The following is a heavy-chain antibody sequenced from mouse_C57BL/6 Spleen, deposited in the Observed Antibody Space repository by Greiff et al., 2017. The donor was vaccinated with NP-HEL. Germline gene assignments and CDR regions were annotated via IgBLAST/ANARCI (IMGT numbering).Heavy chain of an antibody. D-gene: IGHD2-4*01. V-gene: IGHV1-82*01. CDR2: IYPGDGDT. CDR1: GYAFSSSW. CDR3: ARRSYDYDGYFDV. Sequence: QVQLQQSGPELVKPRASVKISCKASGYAFSSSWMNWVKQRPGKGLEWIGRIYPGDGDTNYNGKFKGKATLTADKSSSTAYMQLSSLTSEDSAVYICARRSYDYDGYFDVWGTGTTVTVSS. J-gene: IGHJ1*03.